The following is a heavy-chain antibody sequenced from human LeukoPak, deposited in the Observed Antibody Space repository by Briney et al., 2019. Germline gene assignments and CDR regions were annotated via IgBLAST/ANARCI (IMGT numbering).Heavy chain of an antibody. J-gene: IGHJ4*02. Sequence: GASVKVSCKASGYTFTTYDINWVRQATGQGLQWMGWINPNSGNTGYAQKFQGRITITRNTSISTVYMELSSLRSEDTAVYYCARGESGDCYYFDYWGQGTLVTVSS. CDR3: ARGESGDCYYFDY. CDR1: GYTFTTYD. D-gene: IGHD2-21*02. CDR2: INPNSGNT. V-gene: IGHV1-8*03.